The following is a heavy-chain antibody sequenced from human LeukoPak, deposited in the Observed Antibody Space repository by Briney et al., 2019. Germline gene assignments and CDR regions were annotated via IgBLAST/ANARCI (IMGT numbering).Heavy chain of an antibody. D-gene: IGHD2-2*01. J-gene: IGHJ4*02. Sequence: SETLSLTCAVYGGSFSGYYWSWIRQPPGKGLEWIGYIYYSGSTNYNPSLKSRVTISVDTSKNQFSLKLSSVTAAGTAVYYCARVVCSSTSCYFDYWGQGTLVTVSS. V-gene: IGHV4-59*01. CDR2: IYYSGST. CDR3: ARVVCSSTSCYFDY. CDR1: GGSFSGYY.